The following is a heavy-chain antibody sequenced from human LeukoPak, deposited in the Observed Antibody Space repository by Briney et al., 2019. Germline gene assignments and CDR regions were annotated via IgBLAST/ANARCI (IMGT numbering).Heavy chain of an antibody. Sequence: SSETLSLTCTGSGGSITGYYWSWIRQPPGKGLEWIGYISDSGSTNYNPSLKSRVTMSLDTSKNQFSLKVSSVAAADTAVYFCARMISRAKPDYWSQGTLVTVSS. V-gene: IGHV4-59*01. CDR2: ISDSGST. CDR1: GGSITGYY. J-gene: IGHJ4*02. D-gene: IGHD3-16*01. CDR3: ARMISRAKPDY.